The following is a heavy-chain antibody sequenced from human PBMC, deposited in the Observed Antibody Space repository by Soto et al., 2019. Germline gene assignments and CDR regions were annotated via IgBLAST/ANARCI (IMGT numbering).Heavy chain of an antibody. CDR1: GGSFSGYY. V-gene: IGHV4-34*01. Sequence: SETLSLTCAVYGGSFSGYYWRWIRQPPRKGLEWLGEINPSENINQNPSLKSRVTFSVDTSKNQFSLKLKSVTDADTAVYYCANDRKVIAHRTHDYWGQGTLVT. D-gene: IGHD3-22*01. CDR2: INPSENI. CDR3: ANDRKVIAHRTHDY. J-gene: IGHJ4*02.